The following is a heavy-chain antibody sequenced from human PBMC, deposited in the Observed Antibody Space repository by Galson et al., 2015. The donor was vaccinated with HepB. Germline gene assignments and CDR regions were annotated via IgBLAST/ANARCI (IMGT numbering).Heavy chain of an antibody. CDR1: GFTFSSYA. D-gene: IGHD3-10*01. CDR3: AKDTTRMVRGVYDAFDI. Sequence: SLRLSCAASGFTFSSYAMSWVRQAPGKGLERVSTISGSGASTYYADSVKGRFTLSRDNSKNTLYLQMSSLRAEDTAIYYCAKDTTRMVRGVYDAFDIWGQGTVVTVSS. V-gene: IGHV3-23*01. J-gene: IGHJ3*02. CDR2: ISGSGAST.